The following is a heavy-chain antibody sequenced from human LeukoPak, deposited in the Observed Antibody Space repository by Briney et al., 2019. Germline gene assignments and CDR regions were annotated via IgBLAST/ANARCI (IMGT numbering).Heavy chain of an antibody. J-gene: IGHJ4*02. CDR1: GGSISSGGYY. D-gene: IGHD2-8*01. V-gene: IGHV4-31*01. CDR3: ARGANRNYFDY. CDR2: IYYSGST. Sequence: PSETLSLTCTVSGGSISSGGYYWSWIRQHPGKGLEGIGYIYYSGSTYYNPSLKSPVTISVDTSKNQFSLKVSSVTAADTAVYYCARGANRNYFDYWGQGTLVTVSS.